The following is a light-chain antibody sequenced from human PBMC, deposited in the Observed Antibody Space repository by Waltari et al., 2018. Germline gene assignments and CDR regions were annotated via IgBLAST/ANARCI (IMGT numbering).Light chain of an antibody. V-gene: IGKV3-20*01. CDR1: QSVSSNY. Sequence: EIVLTQSPGTLSLSPGDRATLSCRASQSVSSNYLAWYQQKPGQAPRLLIYGASSRAPGIPDRFSGSGSGTDFTLTISRLEPEDLAVYYCQQYGSSQFTFGPGTKVDIK. CDR3: QQYGSSQFT. CDR2: GAS. J-gene: IGKJ3*01.